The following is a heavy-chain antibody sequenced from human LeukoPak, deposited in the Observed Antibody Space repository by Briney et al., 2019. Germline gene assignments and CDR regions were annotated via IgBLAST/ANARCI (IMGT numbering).Heavy chain of an antibody. CDR1: GFTVSSNY. Sequence: PGGSLRLSCAASGFTVSSNYVSWVRRAPGKGLEGVSVIYSGGSTYYADSVKGRFTISRDNSKNTLYLQMNSLRAEDTAVYYCARVPTTVTTVYFDYWGQGTLVTVSS. J-gene: IGHJ4*02. CDR3: ARVPTTVTTVYFDY. D-gene: IGHD4-17*01. V-gene: IGHV3-53*01. CDR2: IYSGGST.